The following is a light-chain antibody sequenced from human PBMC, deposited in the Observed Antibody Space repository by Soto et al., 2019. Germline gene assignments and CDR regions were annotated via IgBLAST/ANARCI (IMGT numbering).Light chain of an antibody. J-gene: IGKJ2*01. CDR1: QSVLYSSNTKNY. CDR3: QQYYNTPYT. CDR2: WAS. Sequence: DIVMTQSPDSLAVSLGERATINCKSSQSVLYSSNTKNYLAWYQQRPGQSPKLLFYWASSRESGVPDRFSGSGSGTDFTLTISSLQAEDVAVYYCQQYYNTPYTFGQGTKLEIK. V-gene: IGKV4-1*01.